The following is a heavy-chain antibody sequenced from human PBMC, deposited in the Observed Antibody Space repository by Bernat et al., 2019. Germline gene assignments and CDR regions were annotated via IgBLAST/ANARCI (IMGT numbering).Heavy chain of an antibody. CDR3: ARDVLGYCSGGSCSHVY. V-gene: IGHV3-30-3*01. CDR2: ISYDGSNK. CDR1: GFTFSSYA. Sequence: QVQLVESGGGVVQPGRSLRLPCAAPGFTFSSYAMPWVRQAPGKGLGWVAVISYDGSNKYYADSVKGRFTISRDNSKNTLYLQMNSLRAEDTAVYYCARDVLGYCSGGSCSHVYWGQGTLVTVSS. J-gene: IGHJ4*02. D-gene: IGHD2-15*01.